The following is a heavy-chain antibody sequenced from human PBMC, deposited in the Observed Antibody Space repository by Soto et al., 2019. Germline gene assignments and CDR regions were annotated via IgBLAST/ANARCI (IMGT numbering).Heavy chain of an antibody. Sequence: AEAMKISCKGSGYSFTNYWIGWVRRMPGKGLEWMGIIYPGDSDTRYSSSFQGQVTISADKSISTAYLQWSSLKASDTAMYYCARQITLFWYGMDFSGQATSLTVS. CDR1: GYSFTNYW. V-gene: IGHV5-51*01. CDR2: IYPGDSDT. J-gene: IGHJ6*02. D-gene: IGHD3-9*01. CDR3: ARQITLFWYGMDF.